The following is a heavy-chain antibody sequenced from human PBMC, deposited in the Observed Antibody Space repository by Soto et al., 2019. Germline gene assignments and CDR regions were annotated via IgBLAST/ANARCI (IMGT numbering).Heavy chain of an antibody. CDR1: AFNIPDRA. CDR2: IFRGGAT. J-gene: IGHJ4*01. Sequence: GGSLRLSCVGSAFNIPDRAMHWVRQAPGKGLEWVSVIFRGGATLYRDSVKGRFTISIDNFKNTLYLQMNSLRAEDTGVYYCTRDAGISDGGQWGQGTLVTVSS. V-gene: IGHV3-66*01. CDR3: TRDAGISDGGQ. D-gene: IGHD3-16*01.